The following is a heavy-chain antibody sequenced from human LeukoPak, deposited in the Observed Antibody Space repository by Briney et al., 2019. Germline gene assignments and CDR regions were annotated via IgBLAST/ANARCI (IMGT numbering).Heavy chain of an antibody. CDR2: ISGSGGST. CDR1: GFTFSSYS. J-gene: IGHJ4*02. Sequence: GGSLRLSCAASGFTFSSYSMNWVRQAPGKGLEWVSGISGSGGSTYYADSVKGRFTISRDNSKNTLYLQMNSLRAEDTAVYYCAKEASDTMYYFDYWGQGTLVTVSS. D-gene: IGHD3-3*01. V-gene: IGHV3-23*01. CDR3: AKEASDTMYYFDY.